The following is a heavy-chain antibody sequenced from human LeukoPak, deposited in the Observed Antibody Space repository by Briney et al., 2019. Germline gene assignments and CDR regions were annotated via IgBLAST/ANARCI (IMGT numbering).Heavy chain of an antibody. V-gene: IGHV3-74*03. CDR3: VRASGYLHDFDF. J-gene: IGHJ4*02. Sequence: PGGSLRLSCEASGFSFSKYRMHWVRQAPGKGLVWVAFISKDGGTTTYVDSVSDRFTNSTDNPKNILFLQMNSLKSEDTATYYCVRASGYLHDFDFWGQGTLVTVSS. CDR2: ISKDGGTT. D-gene: IGHD3-3*01. CDR1: GFSFSKYR.